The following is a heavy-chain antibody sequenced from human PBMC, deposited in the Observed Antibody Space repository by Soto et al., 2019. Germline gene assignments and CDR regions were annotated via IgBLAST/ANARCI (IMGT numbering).Heavy chain of an antibody. CDR3: ARGSYGDYFDY. CDR2: IIPILGIA. CDR1: GGTFSSYT. D-gene: IGHD4-17*01. V-gene: IGHV1-69*02. Sequence: SVKVSCKASGGTFSSYTISCVRQAPGQGLEWMGRIIPILGIANYAQKFQGRVTITADKSTSTAYMELSSLRSEDTAVYYCARGSYGDYFDYWGQGTLVTVSS. J-gene: IGHJ4*02.